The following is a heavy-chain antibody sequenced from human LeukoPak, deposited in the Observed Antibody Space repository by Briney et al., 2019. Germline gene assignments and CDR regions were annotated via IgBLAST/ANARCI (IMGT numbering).Heavy chain of an antibody. CDR2: ISGSGCST. D-gene: IGHD3-22*01. CDR1: GFTFSSYG. Sequence: PGGSLRLSCAASGFTFSSYGMSWVRQAPGKGLEWVSAISGSGCSTYYADSVKGRFTISRDNSKNTLYLQMNSLRAEDTAVYYCAKDPRGTYYYDSSGYPNWFDPWGQGTLVTVSS. CDR3: AKDPRGTYYYDSSGYPNWFDP. J-gene: IGHJ5*02. V-gene: IGHV3-23*01.